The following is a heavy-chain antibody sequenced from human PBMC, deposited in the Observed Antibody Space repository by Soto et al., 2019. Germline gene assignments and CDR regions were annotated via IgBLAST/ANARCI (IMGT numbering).Heavy chain of an antibody. CDR3: AHRVLRTVFGLVTTTAIYFDF. Sequence: QITLNESGPTQVKPRQTLTLTCTLSGFSLTTSGVGVGWIRQSPGKAPEWLALIYWDDDKRYSPSLKSRLTITKDTSKNQVVLIMADLDPADTATYYCAHRVLRTVFGLVTTTAIYFDFWGLGTPVAVSS. J-gene: IGHJ4*02. CDR1: GFSLTTSGVG. D-gene: IGHD3-3*01. CDR2: IYWDDDK. V-gene: IGHV2-5*02.